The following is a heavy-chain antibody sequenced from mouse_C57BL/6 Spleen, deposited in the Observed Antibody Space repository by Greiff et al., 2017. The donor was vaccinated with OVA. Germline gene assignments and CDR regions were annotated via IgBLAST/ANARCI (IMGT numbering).Heavy chain of an antibody. Sequence: QVQLQESGAELVKPGASVKMSCKASGYTFTSYWITWVKQRPGQGLEWIGDIYPGSGSTNYNEKFKSKATLTVDTSSSTAYMQLSSLTSEDSAVYYCARIELGQGFAYWGQGTLVTVSA. J-gene: IGHJ3*01. CDR2: IYPGSGST. V-gene: IGHV1-55*01. CDR3: ARIELGQGFAY. CDR1: GYTFTSYW. D-gene: IGHD4-1*01.